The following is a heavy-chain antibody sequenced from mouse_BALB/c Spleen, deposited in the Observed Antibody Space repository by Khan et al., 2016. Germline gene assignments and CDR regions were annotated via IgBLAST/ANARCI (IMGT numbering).Heavy chain of an antibody. CDR3: ARTARIKY. CDR1: GYSITSGYG. J-gene: IGHJ2*01. CDR2: ISYSGST. D-gene: IGHD1-2*01. V-gene: IGHV3-2*02. Sequence: EVQLQESGPGLVKPSQSLSLTCTVTGYSITSGYGWNWIRQFPGNKLEWMGYISYSGSTNYNPSLKSRTSFTRDTSKNQFFLQLNSVTTEDPATYYCARTARIKYWGQGTTLTVSS.